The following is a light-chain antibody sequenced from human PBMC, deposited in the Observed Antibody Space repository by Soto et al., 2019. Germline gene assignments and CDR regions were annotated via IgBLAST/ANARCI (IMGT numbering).Light chain of an antibody. Sequence: EILMTQSPPTLSMSPGERVILSCRASQSVNTNLAWYQQRPGQAPRLLMYGASTRATGIPSGFSGSGSGTEFSLTISSLQSEDFAVYYCHQYNNWPPGDITFGQGTRLEIK. J-gene: IGKJ5*01. V-gene: IGKV3-15*01. CDR2: GAS. CDR3: HQYNNWPPGDIT. CDR1: QSVNTN.